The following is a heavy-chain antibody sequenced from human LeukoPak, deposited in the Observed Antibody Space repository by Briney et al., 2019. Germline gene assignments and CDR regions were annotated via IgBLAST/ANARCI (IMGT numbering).Heavy chain of an antibody. CDR2: INHSGST. J-gene: IGHJ5*02. CDR1: GDSISTSNSY. Sequence: SETLSLTCSVSGDSISTSNSYWGWIRQPPGKGLEWIGEINHSGSTNYNPSLKSRVTISVDTSKNQFSLKLSSVTAADTAVYYCARGPQRLYGPKNWFDPWGQGTLVTVSS. CDR3: ARGPQRLYGPKNWFDP. V-gene: IGHV4-39*07. D-gene: IGHD2-15*01.